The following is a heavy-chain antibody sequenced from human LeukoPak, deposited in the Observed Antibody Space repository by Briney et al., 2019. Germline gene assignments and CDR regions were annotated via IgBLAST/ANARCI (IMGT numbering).Heavy chain of an antibody. CDR1: GFTFSSYE. Sequence: PGGSLRLSCAASGFTFSSYEMNWVRQAPGKGLEWVSYISSSGSTIYYADSVKGRFTISRDNAKNSLYLQMNSLRAEDTAVYYCARDGGSGNTKKKIYYYYGMDVWGKGTTVTVSS. CDR3: ARDGGSGNTKKKIYYYYGMDV. D-gene: IGHD3-10*01. J-gene: IGHJ6*04. V-gene: IGHV3-48*03. CDR2: ISSSGSTI.